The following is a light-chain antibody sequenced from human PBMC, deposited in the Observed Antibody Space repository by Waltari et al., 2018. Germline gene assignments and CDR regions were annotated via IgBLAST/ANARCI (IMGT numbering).Light chain of an antibody. Sequence: DLQMTQSPSTLSPSVGARVTIPCRASQSISTWLAWYQQKPGKAPKLLIYKASSLESVVPSRFSGSGSGTEVTLTISSLQPDDFATYYCQQYNSDSTFGGGTKVEI. V-gene: IGKV1-5*03. J-gene: IGKJ4*01. CDR3: QQYNSDST. CDR2: KAS. CDR1: QSISTW.